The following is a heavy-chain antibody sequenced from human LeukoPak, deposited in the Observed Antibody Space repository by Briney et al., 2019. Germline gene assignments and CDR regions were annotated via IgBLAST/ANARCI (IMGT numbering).Heavy chain of an antibody. D-gene: IGHD3-3*01. J-gene: IGHJ4*02. CDR2: ISYDGSNK. CDR3: AKVFFAERLTTIFDL. CDR1: GFTFSSYG. V-gene: IGHV3-30*18. Sequence: GGSLRLSCAASGFTFSSYGMHWVRQAPGKGLEWVAVISYDGSNKYYADSVKGRFTIPRDNSKNTLYLQMNSLRAEDTAVYYCAKVFFAERLTTIFDLWGQGTLVTVSS.